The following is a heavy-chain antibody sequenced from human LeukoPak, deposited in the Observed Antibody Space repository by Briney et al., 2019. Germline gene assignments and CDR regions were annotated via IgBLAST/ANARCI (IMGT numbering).Heavy chain of an antibody. CDR1: GDSISSSSYY. D-gene: IGHD3-3*01. CDR3: AREGGFYRPLDY. Sequence: SETLSLTCTVSGDSISSSSYYWGWIRQSPGKGLEWIGSIYYSGRTYYSPTLKSRVTVSVDTTKNQFSLKLSSVTAADTAVFYCAREGGFYRPLDYSGQGTLVTVSS. J-gene: IGHJ4*02. V-gene: IGHV4-39*02. CDR2: IYYSGRT.